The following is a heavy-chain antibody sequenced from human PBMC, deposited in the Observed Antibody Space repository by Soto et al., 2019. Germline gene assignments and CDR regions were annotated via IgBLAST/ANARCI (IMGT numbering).Heavy chain of an antibody. CDR2: INAYNGNT. V-gene: IGHV1-18*01. CDR1: GDTFTSFG. D-gene: IGHD6-13*01. Sequence: GASVKVSCKASGDTFTSFGVNWVRQAPGQGLEWMGWINAYNGNTNYAQKFQGRVTMTADTATSTAYMEVRSLRSDDTAVYYCATGAAGVAAQVIRGQGTLVTVSS. CDR3: ATGAAGVAAQVI. J-gene: IGHJ4*02.